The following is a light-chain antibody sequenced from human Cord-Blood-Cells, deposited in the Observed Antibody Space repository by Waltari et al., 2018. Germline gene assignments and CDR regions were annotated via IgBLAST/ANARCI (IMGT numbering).Light chain of an antibody. CDR2: GAS. Sequence: EIVMTQFPATLSVSPGERATLSCRPRQGVSSNLAWYQQKPGQAPRLLIYGASTRATGIPARFSGSGSGTEFTLTISSLQSEDFAVYYCQQYNNLPVTFGGGTKVEIK. V-gene: IGKV3-15*01. J-gene: IGKJ4*01. CDR1: QGVSSN. CDR3: QQYNNLPVT.